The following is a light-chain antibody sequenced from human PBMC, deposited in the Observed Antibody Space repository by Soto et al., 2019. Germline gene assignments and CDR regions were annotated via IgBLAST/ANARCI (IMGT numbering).Light chain of an antibody. Sequence: EIALTQSPATLSLSPGERATLSFTSSHSVSRYLAWYQQKPGQAPRRLIYDTSNRATGIPATFSGSASGTGFTLIISSLGPEAFAVYYCQQRDHWPWTLGGGTKVQIQ. CDR1: HSVSRY. CDR2: DTS. V-gene: IGKV3-11*01. CDR3: QQRDHWPWT. J-gene: IGKJ4*01.